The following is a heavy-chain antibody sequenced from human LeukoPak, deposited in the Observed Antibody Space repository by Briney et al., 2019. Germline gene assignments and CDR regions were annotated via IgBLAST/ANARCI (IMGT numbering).Heavy chain of an antibody. J-gene: IGHJ4*02. CDR2: IKQDGSEK. CDR3: TKLVPGSGSSDY. V-gene: IGHV3-7*01. D-gene: IGHD3-10*01. Sequence: PGGSLRLSCAASGFTLSSYWMSWVRQAPGEGLEWVANIKQDGSEKYYLDSVKGRFTISRDNAKNSLYLQMNSLRAEDTAVYYCTKLVPGSGSSDYWGQGTLVTVSS. CDR1: GFTLSSYW.